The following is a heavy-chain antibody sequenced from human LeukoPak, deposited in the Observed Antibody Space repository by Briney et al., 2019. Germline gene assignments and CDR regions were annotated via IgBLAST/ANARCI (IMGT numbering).Heavy chain of an antibody. CDR2: ISSSSSYI. J-gene: IGHJ5*02. D-gene: IGHD2-2*01. V-gene: IGHV3-21*01. CDR1: GFTFSSYS. Sequence: PGGSLRLSCAASGFTFSSYSMNWVRQAPGKRLEWVSSISSSSSYIYYADSVKGRFTISRDNAKNSLYLQMNSLRAEDTAVYYCARERDMSRSSTSCYAHWFDPWGQGTLVTVSS. CDR3: ARERDMSRSSTSCYAHWFDP.